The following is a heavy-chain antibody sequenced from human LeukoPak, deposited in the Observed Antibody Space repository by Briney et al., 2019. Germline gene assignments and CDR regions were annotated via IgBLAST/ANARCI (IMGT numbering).Heavy chain of an antibody. Sequence: PGGSLRLSCAASGFTFSSYAMSWVRQAPGKGLEWVSAISGSGGSTYYADSVKGRFTISRDNSKNTLSLQMNSLRVEDTAAYYCATDFSRVITYYFDHWGQGTLVTVSS. CDR1: GFTFSSYA. CDR2: ISGSGGST. CDR3: ATDFSRVITYYFDH. J-gene: IGHJ4*02. D-gene: IGHD3-16*01. V-gene: IGHV3-23*01.